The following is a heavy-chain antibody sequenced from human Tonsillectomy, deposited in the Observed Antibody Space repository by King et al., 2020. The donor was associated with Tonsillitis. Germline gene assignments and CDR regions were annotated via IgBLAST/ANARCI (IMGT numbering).Heavy chain of an antibody. CDR3: VRDWGPYDSPFFEI. D-gene: IGHD3-16*01. CDR1: GFTFSSYS. V-gene: IGHV3-30*04. CDR2: MSYDRDHK. J-gene: IGHJ3*02. Sequence: VQLVESGGGVVQPGRSLRLSCAASGFTFSSYSVHWVRQAPGKGLEWVALMSYDRDHKNYADSVKGRFTISRDNSMNTLYLQMNSLRAEDTAVYYCVRDWGPYDSPFFEIWGQGTVVTVSS.